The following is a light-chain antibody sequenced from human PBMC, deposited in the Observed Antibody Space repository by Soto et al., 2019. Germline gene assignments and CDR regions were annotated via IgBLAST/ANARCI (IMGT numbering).Light chain of an antibody. Sequence: DIPMTQSPSSLSASVGDRVTITCRASQYISNYLNWYRRKPGEAPKLLIFAASTLHSGVASRFSGSGSGTDFTHTISSLQPEDFATYYCQQSWSVPLTFGGGNKVEIK. CDR3: QQSWSVPLT. CDR1: QYISNY. CDR2: AAS. J-gene: IGKJ4*01. V-gene: IGKV1-39*01.